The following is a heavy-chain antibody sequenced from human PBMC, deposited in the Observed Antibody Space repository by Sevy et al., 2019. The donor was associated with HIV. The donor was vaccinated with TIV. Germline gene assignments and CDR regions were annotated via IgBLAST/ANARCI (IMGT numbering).Heavy chain of an antibody. Sequence: GGSLRLSCAASGFTFSSYWMSWVRQAPGKGLEWVANIKQDGSEKYYVDSVKGRFTISRDNAKNSLYLQMNSLRAEDTAVYYCARVDTTVVTSDAFDIWGQWTMVTVSS. J-gene: IGHJ3*02. CDR2: IKQDGSEK. CDR1: GFTFSSYW. D-gene: IGHD4-17*01. CDR3: ARVDTTVVTSDAFDI. V-gene: IGHV3-7*03.